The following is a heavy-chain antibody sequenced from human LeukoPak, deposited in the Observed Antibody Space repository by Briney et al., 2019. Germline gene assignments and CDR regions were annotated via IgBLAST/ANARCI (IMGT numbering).Heavy chain of an antibody. V-gene: IGHV1-69*05. D-gene: IGHD5-18*01. Sequence: SMKVSCKASGGTFSSYAISWVRQAPGQGLEWMGGIIPIFGTTNYAQKFQGRVTITTDESTSAAYMELSSLRSEDTAVYYCARGEVDTTMIMATPLNYWGQGTLVTVSS. CDR3: ARGEVDTTMIMATPLNY. CDR1: GGTFSSYA. J-gene: IGHJ4*02. CDR2: IIPIFGTT.